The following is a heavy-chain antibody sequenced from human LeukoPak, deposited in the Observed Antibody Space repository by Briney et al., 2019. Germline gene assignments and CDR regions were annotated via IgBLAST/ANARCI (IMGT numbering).Heavy chain of an antibody. CDR1: GGSISSFF. CDR2: VHSSGST. V-gene: IGHV4-59*01. CDR3: ARLAPGNYDILTGDPKVVFDY. D-gene: IGHD3-9*01. Sequence: PSETLSLTCTVSGGSISSFFWSWIRQPPGKGLEWIGYVHSSGSTNYNPSLKSRLIISVDMSKNQFSLKLRSVSVADTAVYYCARLAPGNYDILTGDPKVVFDYWGQGALVTVSS. J-gene: IGHJ4*02.